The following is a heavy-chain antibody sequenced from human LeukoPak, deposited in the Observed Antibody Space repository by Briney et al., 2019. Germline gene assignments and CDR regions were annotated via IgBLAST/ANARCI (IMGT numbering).Heavy chain of an antibody. J-gene: IGHJ4*02. CDR1: GYTFTSYA. V-gene: IGHV7-4-1*02. CDR3: ARVLTGIAVAGTALDY. Sequence: ASVKVSCKASGYTFTSYAMNWVRQAPGRGLEWMGWINTNTGNPTYAQGFTGRFVFSLDTSVSTAYLQISSLKAEDTAVYYCARVLTGIAVAGTALDYWGQGTLVTVSS. CDR2: INTNTGNP. D-gene: IGHD6-19*01.